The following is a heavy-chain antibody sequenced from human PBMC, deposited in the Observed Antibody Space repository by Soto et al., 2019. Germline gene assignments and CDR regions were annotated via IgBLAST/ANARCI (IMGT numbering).Heavy chain of an antibody. CDR1: GGSISSSSYY. D-gene: IGHD3-10*01. V-gene: IGHV4-39*01. Sequence: SETLSLTCTVSGGSISSSSYYWGWIRQPPGKGLEWIGSIYYSGSTYYNPSLKSRVTISLDTSKNQFSLKLSSVTAADTAVYYCANLWFGEYIYYYYGMDVWGKGTTVT. J-gene: IGHJ6*04. CDR2: IYYSGST. CDR3: ANLWFGEYIYYYYGMDV.